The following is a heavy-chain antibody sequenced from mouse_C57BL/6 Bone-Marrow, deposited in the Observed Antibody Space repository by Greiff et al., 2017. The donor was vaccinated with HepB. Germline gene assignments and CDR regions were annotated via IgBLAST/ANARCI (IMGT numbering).Heavy chain of an antibody. J-gene: IGHJ1*03. V-gene: IGHV1-50*01. Sequence: QVQLQQPGAELVKPGASVKLSCKASGYTFTSYWMQWVKQRPGQGLEWIGEIDPSDSYTNYNQKFKSKATLTVDTSSSTAYMQLSSLTYEDSAVYYCARSGYYYGSSYFYWYFDVWGTGTTVTVSS. CDR1: GYTFTSYW. D-gene: IGHD1-1*01. CDR2: IDPSDSYT. CDR3: ARSGYYYGSSYFYWYFDV.